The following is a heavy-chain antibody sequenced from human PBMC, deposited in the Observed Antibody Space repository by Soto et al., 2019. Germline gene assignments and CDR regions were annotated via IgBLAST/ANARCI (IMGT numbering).Heavy chain of an antibody. CDR2: ISFSGST. V-gene: IGHV4-39*01. J-gene: IGHJ5*02. CDR3: ARQPYNWFDP. CDR1: GGSISSSSYF. Sequence: PSETLSLTCTVSGGSISSSSYFWGWIRQPPGKGLEWIGSISFSGSTYYNPSLKSRVTISVDTSKNQFSLKLSSVTAADTAVYYCARQPYNWFDPWGQGTLVTVSS.